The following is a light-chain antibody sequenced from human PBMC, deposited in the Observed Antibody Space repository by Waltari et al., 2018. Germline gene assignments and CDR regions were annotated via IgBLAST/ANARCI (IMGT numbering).Light chain of an antibody. J-gene: IGLJ3*02. CDR3: ETGGHGTWV. CDR1: SGHRGNV. V-gene: IGLV4-69*01. Sequence: QLVVTQSPSVSAALGASVKLTCTLSSGHRGNVIARLQQHPEKGPRYLMKVNSDGSHSTGDEVPDRFSGSSSGAGRSLTLSDVQSEDGADYYCETGGHGTWVFGGGTRLTVL. CDR2: VNSDGSH.